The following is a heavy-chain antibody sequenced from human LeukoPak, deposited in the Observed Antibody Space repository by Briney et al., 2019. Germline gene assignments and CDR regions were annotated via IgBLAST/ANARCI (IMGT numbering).Heavy chain of an antibody. CDR2: INHSGST. J-gene: IGHJ4*02. Sequence: PGGSLRLSCAASGFTFSDYYMSWIRQPPGKGLEWIGEINHSGSTNYNPSLKSRVTISVDTSKNQFSLKLSSVTAADTAVYYCAREATVTPFDYWGQGTLVIVSS. D-gene: IGHD4-17*01. CDR3: AREATVTPFDY. V-gene: IGHV4-34*01. CDR1: GFTFSDYY.